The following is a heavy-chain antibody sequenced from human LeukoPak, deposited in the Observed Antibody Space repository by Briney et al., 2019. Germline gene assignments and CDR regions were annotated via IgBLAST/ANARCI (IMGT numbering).Heavy chain of an antibody. V-gene: IGHV6-1*01. CDR2: TYYRSKWYN. CDR1: GDSVSSNSAA. CDR3: ARLPTTVTPAVFDY. J-gene: IGHJ4*02. Sequence: SQTLSLTCAISGDSVSSNSAAWNWIRQSPSRGLEWLGRTYYRSKWYNDDAVSVKSRITINPATSKNQFSLQLNSVTPEDTAVYYCARLPTTVTPAVFDYWGQGTLVTVSS. D-gene: IGHD4-17*01.